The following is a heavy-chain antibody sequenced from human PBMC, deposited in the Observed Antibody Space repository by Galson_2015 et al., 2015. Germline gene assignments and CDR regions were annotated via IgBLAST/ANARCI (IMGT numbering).Heavy chain of an antibody. CDR2: IIPIFGTA. D-gene: IGHD3-3*01. CDR3: AGGIGVRPAAKVGVRMDFFLFLGMDV. Sequence: SVKVSCKASGGTFSSYAISWVRQAPGQGLEWMGGIIPIFGTANYAQKFQGRVTITADESTSTAYMELSSLRSEDTAVYYCAGGIGVRPAAKVGVRMDFFLFLGMDVWGQRTTVTVSS. CDR1: GGTFSSYA. J-gene: IGHJ6*02. V-gene: IGHV1-69*13.